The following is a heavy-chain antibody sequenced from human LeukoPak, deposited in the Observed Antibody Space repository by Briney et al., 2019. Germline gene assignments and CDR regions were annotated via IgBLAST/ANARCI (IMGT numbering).Heavy chain of an antibody. CDR3: ARFGKVATITFDY. V-gene: IGHV4-34*01. D-gene: IGHD5-12*01. Sequence: SETLSLTCAVYGGSFSGYYWSWIRQPPGKGLEWIGEINHSGSTNYNPSLKSRVTISVDTSKNQFSLKLSSVTAADTAVYYCARFGKVATITFDYWGQGTLVTVPS. CDR1: GGSFSGYY. J-gene: IGHJ4*02. CDR2: INHSGST.